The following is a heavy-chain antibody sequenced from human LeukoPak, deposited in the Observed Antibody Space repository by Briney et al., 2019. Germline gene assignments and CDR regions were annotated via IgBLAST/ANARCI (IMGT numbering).Heavy chain of an antibody. CDR2: ISWNSGSI. J-gene: IGHJ4*02. V-gene: IGHV3-9*03. CDR3: ATRGQSGSYYNEYYFDY. CDR1: GFTFDDYA. D-gene: IGHD3-10*01. Sequence: PGGSLRLSCAASGFTFDDYAMHWVRQAPGKGLEWVSGISWNSGSIGYADSVKGRFTISRDSAKNSLYLQMNSLRAEDMALYYCATRGQSGSYYNEYYFDYWGQGTLVTVSS.